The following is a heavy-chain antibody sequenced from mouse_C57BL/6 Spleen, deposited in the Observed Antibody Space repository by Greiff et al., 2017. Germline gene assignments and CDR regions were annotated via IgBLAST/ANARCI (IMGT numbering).Heavy chain of an antibody. CDR2: IYPGSGST. Sequence: VQLQQSGAELVKPGASVKMSCKASGYTFTSYWITWVKQRPGQGLEWIGDIYPGSGSTNYNEKFKSKATLTVDTSSSTAYMQLSSLTSEDSAVYYCAREANCYGRNWYFDVWGTGTTVTVSS. CDR1: GYTFTSYW. D-gene: IGHD1-1*01. CDR3: AREANCYGRNWYFDV. V-gene: IGHV1-55*01. J-gene: IGHJ1*03.